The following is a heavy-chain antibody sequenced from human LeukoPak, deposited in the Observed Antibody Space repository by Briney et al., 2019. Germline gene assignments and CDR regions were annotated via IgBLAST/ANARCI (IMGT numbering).Heavy chain of an antibody. V-gene: IGHV4-39*07. Sequence: PSETLSLTCTVSGGSISSSSYYWGWIRQPPGKGLEWIGSIYYSGNTYYSPSLKSRVTISVDTSKNQFSLKLSSVTAADTAVYYCARDPNSSSWYLGNFDYWGQGTLVTVSS. J-gene: IGHJ4*02. CDR1: GGSISSSSYY. CDR2: IYYSGNT. D-gene: IGHD6-13*01. CDR3: ARDPNSSSWYLGNFDY.